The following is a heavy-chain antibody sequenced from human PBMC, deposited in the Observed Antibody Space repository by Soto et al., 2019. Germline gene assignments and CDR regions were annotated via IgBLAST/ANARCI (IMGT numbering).Heavy chain of an antibody. D-gene: IGHD3-10*01. CDR3: ARDFLPGGAYPDS. CDR2: ISSGSSYI. J-gene: IGHJ5*01. CDR1: GFTFSTYT. V-gene: IGHV3-21*01. Sequence: GGSLRLSCAASGFTFSTYTMNWVRQAPGKGLEWISSISSGSSYIYYAGSVKGRFTISRDNAKNSLFLQMNSLRADDTAVYYCARDFLPGGAYPDSWGQGTKVPVSS.